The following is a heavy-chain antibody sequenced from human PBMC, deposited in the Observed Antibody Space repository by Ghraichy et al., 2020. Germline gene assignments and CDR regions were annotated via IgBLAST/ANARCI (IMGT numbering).Heavy chain of an antibody. D-gene: IGHD5-24*01. V-gene: IGHV4-59*01. CDR3: ARDRAGYNFDAFNI. CDR1: GGAISSYY. CDR2: IYYSGST. Sequence: TLSLTCTVSGGAISSYYWSWIRQPPGKGLEWIGYIYYSGSTNYNPSLKSRVTISVDTSKNQFSLKLNSLTAADTAVYYCARDRAGYNFDAFNIWGQGTMVTV. J-gene: IGHJ3*02.